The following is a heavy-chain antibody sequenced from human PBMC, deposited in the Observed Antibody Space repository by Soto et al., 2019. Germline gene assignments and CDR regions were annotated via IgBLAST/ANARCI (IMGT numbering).Heavy chain of an antibody. V-gene: IGHV3-11*05. CDR1: GFTFSDYY. D-gene: IGHD4-17*01. Sequence: QVQLVESGGGLVKPGGSLRLSCAASGFTFSDYYMSWIRQAPGKGLEWVSYMSSSSSYTNYPDSVKGRFTISRDNAKNSLYLQMNSLRAEDTAVYYCARDSVYYGDYELNYFDYWGQGTLVTVSS. CDR2: MSSSSSYT. CDR3: ARDSVYYGDYELNYFDY. J-gene: IGHJ4*02.